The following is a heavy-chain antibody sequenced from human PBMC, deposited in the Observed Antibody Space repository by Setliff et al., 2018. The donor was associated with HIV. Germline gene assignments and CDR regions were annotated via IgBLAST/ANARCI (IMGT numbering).Heavy chain of an antibody. J-gene: IGHJ3*02. CDR1: GYTFTNYD. D-gene: IGHD3-3*01. CDR2: MNPNSGNT. Sequence: WASVKVSCKASGYTFTNYDINWVRQATGQGLEWMGWMNPNSGNTGYAQKFQGRVTMTRNTSISTAYMELSSLRSEDTAVYYCARGGWSYNFWSGYAFDIWGQGTMVTVSS. V-gene: IGHV1-8*02. CDR3: ARGGWSYNFWSGYAFDI.